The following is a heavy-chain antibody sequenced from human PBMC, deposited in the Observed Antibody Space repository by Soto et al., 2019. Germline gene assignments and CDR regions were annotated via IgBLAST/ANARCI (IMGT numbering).Heavy chain of an antibody. D-gene: IGHD5-12*01. Sequence: QVQLVESGGGVVQPGRSLRLSCAASGFTFSSYGMHWVRQAPGKGLEWVAVISYDGSNKYYADSVKGRFTISRDNSKNTLYLQMDRLRAEDTGVYYCAKDECSWLRSIIPSKTFAYWGQGTLVTVSS. V-gene: IGHV3-30*18. CDR1: GFTFSSYG. CDR2: ISYDGSNK. J-gene: IGHJ4*02. CDR3: AKDECSWLRSIIPSKTFAY.